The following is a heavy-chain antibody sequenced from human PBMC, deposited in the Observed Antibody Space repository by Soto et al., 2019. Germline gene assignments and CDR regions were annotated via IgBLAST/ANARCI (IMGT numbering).Heavy chain of an antibody. Sequence: PSETLSLTCAVSGGSISSGDYSWNWIRQPPGKGLEWIGCIYYGGSTYYNPSLQSRVTMSVDRSRNQFSLKLNSVTAADTAVYYCARVRREFDNDGPVDYWGQGTLVTVSS. J-gene: IGHJ4*02. CDR3: ARVRREFDNDGPVDY. D-gene: IGHD3-10*01. CDR2: IYYGGST. V-gene: IGHV4-30-2*01. CDR1: GGSISSGDYS.